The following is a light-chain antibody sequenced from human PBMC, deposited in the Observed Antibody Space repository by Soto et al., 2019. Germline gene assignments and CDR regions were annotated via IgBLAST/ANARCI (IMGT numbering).Light chain of an antibody. CDR2: XXX. CDR3: QQYNSQRT. CDR1: QYISSW. J-gene: IGKJ1*01. V-gene: IGKV1-5*03. Sequence: DIQMTQSPSTLSASVGDRVTITCRASQYISSWLAWYQQKPGKAPKLLXXXXXSLESGVPSXFSGXGSGTXXXXXXXXXXXDDFATYYCQQYNSQRTFGQGTKVEIK.